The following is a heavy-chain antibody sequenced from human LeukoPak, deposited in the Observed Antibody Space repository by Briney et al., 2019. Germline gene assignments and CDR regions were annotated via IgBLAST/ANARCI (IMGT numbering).Heavy chain of an antibody. J-gene: IGHJ4*02. CDR2: ISTSGSYI. V-gene: IGHV3-21*01. CDR3: ARSKVAGTSDY. CDR1: GFTFSSYN. Sequence: PGGSLRLSCAASGFTFSSYNMNWVRQAPGKGLEWVSTISTSGSYIYYADSVKGRFTISRDNGKNSLYLQMSSLRAEDTAVYYCARSKVAGTSDYWGQGTLVAVSS. D-gene: IGHD6-19*01.